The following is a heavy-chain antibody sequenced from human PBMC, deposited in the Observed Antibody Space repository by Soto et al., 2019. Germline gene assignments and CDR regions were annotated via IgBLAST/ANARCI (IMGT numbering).Heavy chain of an antibody. CDR2: IIPIFGTA. CDR1: GGTFSSYA. J-gene: IGHJ5*02. Sequence: QVQLVQSGAEVKKPGSSVRVSCKASGGTFSSYAISWVRQAPGQGLEWMGGIIPIFGTANYAQKFQGRVTITADESTSTAYMELSSLRSEDTALYYCARDAGREYSSTFDPWGQGTLVTVSS. D-gene: IGHD6-6*01. CDR3: ARDAGREYSSTFDP. V-gene: IGHV1-69*01.